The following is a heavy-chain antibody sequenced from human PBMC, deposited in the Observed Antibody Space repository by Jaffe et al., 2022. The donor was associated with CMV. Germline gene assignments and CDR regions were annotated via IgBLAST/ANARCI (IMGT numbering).Heavy chain of an antibody. D-gene: IGHD2-2*01. J-gene: IGHJ6*03. Sequence: EVQLVESGGGLVKPGGSLRLSCAASGFTFSSYSMNWVRQAPGKGLEWVSSISSSSSYIYYADSVKGRFTISRDNAKNSLYLQMNSLRAEDTAVYYCARYQSQHCSSTSCYLVYYYYMDVWGKGTTVTVSS. CDR2: ISSSSSYI. CDR3: ARYQSQHCSSTSCYLVYYYYMDV. CDR1: GFTFSSYS. V-gene: IGHV3-21*01.